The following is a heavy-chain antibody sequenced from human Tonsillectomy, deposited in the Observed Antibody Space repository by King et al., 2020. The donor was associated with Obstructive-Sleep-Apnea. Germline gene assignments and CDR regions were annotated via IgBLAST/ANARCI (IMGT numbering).Heavy chain of an antibody. CDR3: GRTQYYYNTGYHSDS. Sequence: VQLVESGGGSVQPGGSLRLSCAASGFTFSDYYMDWVRQAPGKGLEWVGRIKNRAQRYTTEYAASVKGRVTISRDDSKNSVYLQLNSMKSDDTAVYYCGRTQYYYNTGYHSDSWGQGTLVTVSS. J-gene: IGHJ4*02. V-gene: IGHV3-72*01. CDR2: IKNRAQRYTT. D-gene: IGHD3-22*01. CDR1: GFTFSDYY.